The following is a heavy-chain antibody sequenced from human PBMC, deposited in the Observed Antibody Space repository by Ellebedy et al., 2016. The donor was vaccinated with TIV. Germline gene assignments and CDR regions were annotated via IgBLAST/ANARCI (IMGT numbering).Heavy chain of an antibody. CDR3: ARHSGSWSGSPFDP. J-gene: IGHJ5*02. CDR1: GGSIISYY. V-gene: IGHV4-59*01. Sequence: SETLSLXXTVSGGSIISYYWSWIRQPPGKALEWIGYIYYSGSTAYNPSLRSRVSILVDTSKNQFSLSLVSVTAADTAVYFCARHSGSWSGSPFDPWGQGTLVTVSS. D-gene: IGHD3-3*01. CDR2: IYYSGST.